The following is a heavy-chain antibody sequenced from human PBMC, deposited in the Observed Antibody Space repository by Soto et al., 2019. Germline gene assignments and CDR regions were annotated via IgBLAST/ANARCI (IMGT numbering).Heavy chain of an antibody. CDR3: ARQIYSGYDTDAFDI. Sequence: GGSLRLSCAASGFTFSSYAMSWVRQAPGKGLEWVSYISSTTSSIYYADSVKGRFTISRDNAKNSLYLQMNSLGAEDTAVYYCARQIYSGYDTDAFDIWGQGTMVTVSS. J-gene: IGHJ3*02. CDR2: ISSTTSSI. V-gene: IGHV3-48*01. CDR1: GFTFSSYA. D-gene: IGHD5-12*01.